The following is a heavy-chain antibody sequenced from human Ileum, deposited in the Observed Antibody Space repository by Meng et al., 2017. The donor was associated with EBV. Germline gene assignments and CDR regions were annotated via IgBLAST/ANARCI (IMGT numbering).Heavy chain of an antibody. CDR1: GGSVSISSYY. D-gene: IGHD5-18*01. J-gene: IGHJ4*02. V-gene: IGHV4-61*01. CDR2: IYYSGTT. Sequence: QLNRSCQGVLKPSDTLSLTGTVSGGSVSISSYYWSWIRQPRGKGLEWIGYIYYSGTTNYNPSLESRVTISVDTSKNQFSLKLRSVAASDTAVYYCARGWDTAMDSGWGQGTLVTVSS. CDR3: ARGWDTAMDSG.